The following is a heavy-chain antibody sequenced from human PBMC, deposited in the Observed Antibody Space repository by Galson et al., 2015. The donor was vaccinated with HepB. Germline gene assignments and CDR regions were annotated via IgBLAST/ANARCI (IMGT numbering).Heavy chain of an antibody. CDR1: GFTVSSNY. CDR2: IYSGRNT. J-gene: IGHJ5*02. CDR3: AREGPNYYGSGWFNP. V-gene: IGHV3-66*01. D-gene: IGHD3-10*01. Sequence: SLRLSCAASGFTVSSNYMNWVRQAPGKGREWVSVIYSGRNTYYADSVNGRFTISRDNSKNTLYLQMNGLGAEATAVYYCAREGPNYYGSGWFNPWGRGALVTVSS.